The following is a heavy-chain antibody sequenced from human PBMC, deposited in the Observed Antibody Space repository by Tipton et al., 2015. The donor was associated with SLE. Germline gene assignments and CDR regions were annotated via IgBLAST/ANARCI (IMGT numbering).Heavy chain of an antibody. V-gene: IGHV3-23*04. D-gene: IGHD1/OR15-1a*01. CDR2: ISGGGGSI. CDR3: AKFEKTTDFYLDS. J-gene: IGHJ4*02. Sequence: QLVQSGGGLIQSGGSLRLSCATSGFTFSSYALSWVRRAPGKGLEWVSAISGGGGSIYYADFVKGRFSISIDKSKKTLFLQMNSLRVDDTATYYCAKFEKTTDFYLDSWGQGTLVSVSS. CDR1: GFTFSSYA.